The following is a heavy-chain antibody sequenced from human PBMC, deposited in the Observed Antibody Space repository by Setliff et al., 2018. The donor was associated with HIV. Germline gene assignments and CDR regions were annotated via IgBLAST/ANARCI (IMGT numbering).Heavy chain of an antibody. J-gene: IGHJ5*02. CDR3: ARKGNVGGWFDP. D-gene: IGHD3-16*01. Sequence: PSETLSLTCTVSGGSISSGSYYWSWIRQPAGKGLEWIGQIHTTGSTNYNPSLKSRVTISLDTSKNQFSLKLSSVNAADTAVYYCARKGNVGGWFDPWGQGTLVTVSS. CDR1: GGSISSGSYY. V-gene: IGHV4-61*09. CDR2: IHTTGST.